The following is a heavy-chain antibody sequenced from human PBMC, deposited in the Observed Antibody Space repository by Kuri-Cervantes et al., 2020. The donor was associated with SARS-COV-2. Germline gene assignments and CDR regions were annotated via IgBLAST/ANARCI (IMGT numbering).Heavy chain of an antibody. CDR2: IYHSGST. V-gene: IGHV4-30-2*01. J-gene: IGHJ4*02. Sequence: LRLSCTVSGGSISSGGYYWSWIRQPPGKGLEWIGYIYHSGSTYYNPSLKSRVTISVDTSKNQFSLKLSSVTAADTAVYYCARGLWFGGMFDYWSQGTLVTVSS. CDR1: GGSISSGGYY. CDR3: ARGLWFGGMFDY. D-gene: IGHD3-10*01.